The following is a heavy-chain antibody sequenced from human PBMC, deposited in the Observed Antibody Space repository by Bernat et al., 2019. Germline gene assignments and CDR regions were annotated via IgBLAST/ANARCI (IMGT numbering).Heavy chain of an antibody. CDR3: ARRGGVTTDYYYMDV. Sequence: QMQLEESGPGLLKPSETLSLNCSVSGGSVSITSSYWGWVRQPPGEGLEWIGTVYYSGTTNYNPSLRSRATISVDTSKNQFSLKLSSVTATDTAVYYCARRGGVTTDYYYMDVWGNGTTVIVS. J-gene: IGHJ6*03. CDR1: GGSVSITSSY. D-gene: IGHD4-17*01. V-gene: IGHV4-39*01. CDR2: VYYSGTT.